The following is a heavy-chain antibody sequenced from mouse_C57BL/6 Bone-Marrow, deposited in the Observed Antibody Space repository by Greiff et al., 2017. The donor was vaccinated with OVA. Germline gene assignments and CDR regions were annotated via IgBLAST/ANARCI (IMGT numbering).Heavy chain of an antibody. V-gene: IGHV5-6*01. CDR1: GFTFSSYG. J-gene: IGHJ3*01. Sequence: EVQRVESGGDLVKPGGSLTLSCAASGFTFSSYGMSLVRQPPDKRLEWVATIISGGSYPSYPDSVKGRFTSSRDNAKNTLYLQRSSLKAEDTAMYYCARPFAYWGQGTLVTVSA. CDR2: IISGGSYP. CDR3: ARPFAY.